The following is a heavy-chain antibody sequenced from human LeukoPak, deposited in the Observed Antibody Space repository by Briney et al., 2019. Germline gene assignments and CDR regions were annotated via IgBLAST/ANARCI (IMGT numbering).Heavy chain of an antibody. CDR2: INPNNGGT. J-gene: IGHJ4*02. D-gene: IGHD1-26*01. CDR1: GYTFTDYY. CDR3: ATSAYSGSYSPFDY. Sequence: ASVKVSCKASGYTFTDYYLHWVRQAPGQGLEYMGCINPNNGGTNYAQRFQGRVTMTRDTSISTAYMELSRLRSDDTAVYYCATSAYSGSYSPFDYWGQGTLVTVSS. V-gene: IGHV1-2*02.